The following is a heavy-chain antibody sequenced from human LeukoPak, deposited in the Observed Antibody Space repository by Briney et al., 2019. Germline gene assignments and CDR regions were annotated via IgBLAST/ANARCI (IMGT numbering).Heavy chain of an antibody. CDR2: IYYSGST. D-gene: IGHD3-10*01. V-gene: IGHV4-59*01. CDR3: ARDGSYGSGDRFDP. J-gene: IGHJ5*02. Sequence: PSETLSLTRTVSGGSISSYYWSWIRQPPGKGLEWIGYIYYSGSTNYNPSLKSRVTISVDTSKNQFSLKLSSVTAADTAVYYCARDGSYGSGDRFDPWGQGTLVTVSS. CDR1: GGSISSYY.